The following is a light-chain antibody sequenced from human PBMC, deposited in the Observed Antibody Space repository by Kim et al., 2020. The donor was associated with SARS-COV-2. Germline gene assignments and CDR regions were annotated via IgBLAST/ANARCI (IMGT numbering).Light chain of an antibody. J-gene: IGKJ2*01. CDR1: QSVSSTY. Sequence: ETVLTQSPGTLSLSQGERATLSCRASQSVSSTYLAWYQLKPGQAPRLLIYGASNRATGIPDRFSGSGSGTDFTLTISRLEPEDFAVYYCQLYSSSYNSSSRYTFGQGTKLEI. CDR3: QLYSSSYNSSSRYT. CDR2: GAS. V-gene: IGKV3-20*01.